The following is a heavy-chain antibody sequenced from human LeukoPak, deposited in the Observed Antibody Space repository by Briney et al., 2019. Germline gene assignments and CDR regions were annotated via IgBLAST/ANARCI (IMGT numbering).Heavy chain of an antibody. CDR2: IYPGDSGP. CDR3: GMSGDRVPLQDDVFDV. D-gene: IGHD1-26*01. V-gene: IGHV5-51*01. Sequence: KGGESLKISCKVSGYSFTSYCIGWVRQMPGKGLEWMGLIYPGDSGPTYSPSFQGQVTISVDKSINTAYLQWSSLQASDTAMYYCGMSGDRVPLQDDVFDVWGQGTMVTVST. J-gene: IGHJ3*01. CDR1: GYSFTSYC.